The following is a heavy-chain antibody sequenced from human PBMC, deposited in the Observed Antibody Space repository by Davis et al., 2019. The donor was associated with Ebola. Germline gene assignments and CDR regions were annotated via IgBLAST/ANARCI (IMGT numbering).Heavy chain of an antibody. J-gene: IGHJ4*02. D-gene: IGHD1-26*01. CDR3: AKDAWALLEGNYFDF. CDR2: ISGDGNIE. V-gene: IGHV3-30*18. Sequence: GESLKISCAASGPPFSTYGMNWVRQAPGKGLEWVAVISGDGNIEHYTDSVKGRFTISRDNFRDTLDLHMNSLRLEDTAVYYCAKDAWALLEGNYFDFWGQGTLVTVSS. CDR1: GPPFSTYG.